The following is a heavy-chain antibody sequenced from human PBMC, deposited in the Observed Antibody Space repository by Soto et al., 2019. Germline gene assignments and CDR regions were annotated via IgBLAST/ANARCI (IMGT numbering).Heavy chain of an antibody. CDR3: ARLGPIVVVPADISGYYYYMDV. CDR1: GGSISSSSYY. V-gene: IGHV4-39*01. CDR2: IYYSGST. D-gene: IGHD2-2*01. Sequence: SETLSLTCTVSGGSISSSSYYWGWIRQPPGKGLERIGSIYYSGSTYYNPSLKSRVTISVDTSKNQFSLKLSSVTAADTAVYYCARLGPIVVVPADISGYYYYMDVWGKGTTVTVSS. J-gene: IGHJ6*03.